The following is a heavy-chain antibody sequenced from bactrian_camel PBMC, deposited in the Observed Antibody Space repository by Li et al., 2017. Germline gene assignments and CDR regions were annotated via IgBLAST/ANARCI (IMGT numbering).Heavy chain of an antibody. Sequence: HVQLVESGGGSVQAGESLRLSCVASGYALPMNMGWFRRLPGQEREGVAAIAGDGRTDYADSVKGRFTISRDGAKNIIELQMNSLQPEDTNVYYCATGTRLSRPWHVSRETGWWGQGTQVTVS. J-gene: IGHJ6*01. CDR3: ATGTRLSRPWHVSRETGW. CDR1: GYALPMN. CDR2: IAGDGRT. D-gene: IGHD4*01. V-gene: IGHV3S53*01.